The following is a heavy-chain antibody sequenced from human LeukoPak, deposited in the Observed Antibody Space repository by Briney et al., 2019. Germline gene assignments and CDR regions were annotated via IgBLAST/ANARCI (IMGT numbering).Heavy chain of an antibody. CDR1: GYSISSGYY. CDR3: AIAGYSYGTALFDY. CDR2: IYHSGST. D-gene: IGHD5-18*01. V-gene: IGHV4-38-2*02. J-gene: IGHJ4*02. Sequence: PSETLSLTCTVSGYSISSGYYWGWIRQPPGKGLEWIGSIYHSGSTYYNPSLKSRVTISVDTSKNQFSLKLSSVTAADTAVYYCAIAGYSYGTALFDYWGQGTLVTVSS.